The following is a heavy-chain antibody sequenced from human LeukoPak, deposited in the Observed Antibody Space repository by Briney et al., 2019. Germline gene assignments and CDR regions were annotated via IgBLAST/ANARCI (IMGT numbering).Heavy chain of an antibody. CDR3: ARVGDFWSGPNWFDP. CDR2: IYHSGST. V-gene: IGHV4-4*02. J-gene: IGHJ5*02. Sequence: PSETLSLTCAVSGGSISSSNWWSWVRQPPGKGLEWIGEIYHSGSTNYNPSLKSRVTISVDKSKNQFSLKLSSVTAADTAVYYCARVGDFWSGPNWFDPWGQGTLVTVSS. CDR1: GGSISSSNW. D-gene: IGHD3-3*01.